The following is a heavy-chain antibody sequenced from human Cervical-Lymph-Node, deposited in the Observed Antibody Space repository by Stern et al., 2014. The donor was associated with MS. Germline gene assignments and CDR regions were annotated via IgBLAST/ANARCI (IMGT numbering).Heavy chain of an antibody. V-gene: IGHV4-31*03. CDR2: IYHSGST. D-gene: IGHD2-2*01. CDR3: ARKGAIVPAAIENWFDS. Sequence: QLQLQESGPGLVKPSQTLSLTCTVSGGSISSGGYFWSWIRQHPGKGLEWIGYIYHSGSTYYKPSLKSRVTISVDPSKNQFSLTLTSVTAADTAVYYCARKGAIVPAAIENWFDSWGQGTLVTVSS. CDR1: GGSISSGGYF. J-gene: IGHJ5*01.